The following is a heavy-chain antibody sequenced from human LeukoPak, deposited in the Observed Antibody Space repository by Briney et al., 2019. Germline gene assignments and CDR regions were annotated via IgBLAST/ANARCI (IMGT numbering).Heavy chain of an antibody. Sequence: PGGSLRLSCAASGLIFSTYGMHWVRQAPGKGLEWVAFIRSDGSDKYYADSVKGRFTISRDSSKNTLFLQMNSLRAEDTAVYYCARTSSSSSFYYYYYYMDVWGKGTTVTVSS. V-gene: IGHV3-30*02. D-gene: IGHD6-6*01. J-gene: IGHJ6*03. CDR3: ARTSSSSSFYYYYYYMDV. CDR1: GLIFSTYG. CDR2: IRSDGSDK.